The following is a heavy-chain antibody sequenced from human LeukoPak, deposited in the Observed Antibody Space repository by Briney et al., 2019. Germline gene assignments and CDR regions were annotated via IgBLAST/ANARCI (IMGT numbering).Heavy chain of an antibody. CDR1: GFTFSSYG. V-gene: IGHV3-30*18. Sequence: GGSLRLSCAASGFTFSSYGMHWVRQAPGKGLEWVAVISYDGSNKYYADSVKGRFTISRDNSKNTLYLQMNSLRAEDTAVYYCAKDGGGSGYNGGQGTLVTVSS. D-gene: IGHD3-22*01. CDR2: ISYDGSNK. J-gene: IGHJ4*02. CDR3: AKDGGGSGYN.